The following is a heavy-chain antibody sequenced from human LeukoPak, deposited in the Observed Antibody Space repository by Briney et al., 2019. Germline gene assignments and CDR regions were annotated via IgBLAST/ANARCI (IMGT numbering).Heavy chain of an antibody. CDR1: GGSISSGSYY. Sequence: SETLSLTCTVSGGSISSGSYYWSWIRQPAGKGLEWIGRIYTSGSTNYNPSLKSRVTISVDTSKNQFSLKLSSVTAADTAVYYCARGSSGFNWFDPWGQGTLVTASS. CDR3: ARGSSGFNWFDP. CDR2: IYTSGST. D-gene: IGHD3-22*01. J-gene: IGHJ5*02. V-gene: IGHV4-61*02.